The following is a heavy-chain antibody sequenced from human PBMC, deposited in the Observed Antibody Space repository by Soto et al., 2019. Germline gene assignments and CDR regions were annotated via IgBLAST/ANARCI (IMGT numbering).Heavy chain of an antibody. V-gene: IGHV4-39*01. Sequence: QLQLQESGPGLVEPSETLSLTCTVSGGSISTSVYYWGWIRQPPGRGLEWMANIYYSGSAYYNPSLKSRVSPSVDTSKNQFSLKLRSVTAADTAVYYCARQGSRAFDIWGQGTMVTVSS. CDR3: ARQGSRAFDI. J-gene: IGHJ3*02. CDR2: IYYSGSA. CDR1: GGSISTSVYY. D-gene: IGHD2-15*01.